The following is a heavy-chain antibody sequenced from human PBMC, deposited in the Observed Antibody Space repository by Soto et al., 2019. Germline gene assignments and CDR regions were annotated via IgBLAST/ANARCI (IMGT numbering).Heavy chain of an antibody. V-gene: IGHV1-69*01. D-gene: IGHD5-18*01. J-gene: IGHJ4*02. CDR1: GGSFSSNP. CDR3: ARGGRGYSSAPRYYFDY. Sequence: QVQLVQSGSEVKKPGSSVNVSCKASGGSFSSNPISWVRQAPGQGLEWMAGIIPIFATVHYAQKFQGRVTLTADESTSTAYIELTSLRSEDTEVYFCARGGRGYSSAPRYYFDYWGQGTLVTVSS. CDR2: IIPIFATV.